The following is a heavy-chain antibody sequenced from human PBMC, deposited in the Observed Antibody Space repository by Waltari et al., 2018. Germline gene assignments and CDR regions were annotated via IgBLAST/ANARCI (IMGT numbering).Heavy chain of an antibody. CDR3: ARDRGGFGELLAY. CDR2: INPNTGAT. CDR1: GYTFNPSE. V-gene: IGHV1-2*06. Sequence: QVQLVQSGAELKTPGASVKVSCKASGYTFNPSEIHWVRQAPGQGLEWMGRINPNTGATDFAQKFQGRVTLTTDTSITTAYMFLSSLTSDDTAIYFCARDRGGFGELLAYWGQGTLVTVSS. J-gene: IGHJ4*02. D-gene: IGHD3-10*01.